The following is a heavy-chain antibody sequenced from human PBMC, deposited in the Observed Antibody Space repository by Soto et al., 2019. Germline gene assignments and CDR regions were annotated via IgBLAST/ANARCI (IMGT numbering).Heavy chain of an antibody. Sequence: SETLSLTCTVSGGSISSYYGSWIRQPPGKGLEWIGYIYYSGSTNYNPSLKSRVTISVDTSTNQFSLKLSSVTAADTAVYYCGRSGWSSGYAHTLWGQGTLVTVSS. CDR2: IYYSGST. D-gene: IGHD3-22*01. CDR1: GGSISSYY. CDR3: GRSGWSSGYAHTL. V-gene: IGHV4-59*01. J-gene: IGHJ4*02.